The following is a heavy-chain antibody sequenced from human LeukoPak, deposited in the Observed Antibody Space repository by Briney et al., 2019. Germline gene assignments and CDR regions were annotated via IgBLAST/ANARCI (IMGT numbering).Heavy chain of an antibody. Sequence: GGSLRLSCAASGFTFDDYGMSWVRQAPGKGLEWVSGINWNGGSTGYAVSVKGRFTISRDNAKNSLYLQMNSLRAEDTALYYCAREQVGASAVSYYYYMDVWGKGTTVTVSS. CDR1: GFTFDDYG. D-gene: IGHD1-26*01. CDR3: AREQVGASAVSYYYYMDV. V-gene: IGHV3-20*04. CDR2: INWNGGST. J-gene: IGHJ6*03.